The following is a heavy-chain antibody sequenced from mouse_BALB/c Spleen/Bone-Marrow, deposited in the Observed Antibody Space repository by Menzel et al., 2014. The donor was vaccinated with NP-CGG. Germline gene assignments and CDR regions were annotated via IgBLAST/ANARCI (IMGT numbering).Heavy chain of an antibody. D-gene: IGHD2-10*02. J-gene: IGHJ3*01. V-gene: IGHV1-5*01. CDR1: GYSYTSYW. CDR2: IYPGNSDT. Sequence: VQLKESGTVLVRPGASVKMSCKASGYSYTSYWMYWVKQRPGQGLEWIGAIYPGNSDTSYDQKFKGKAKLTAVTSASTAYMELSSQTNEDTAVYYCTFLVKEDFAYWGQGTLVTVSA. CDR3: TFLVKEDFAY.